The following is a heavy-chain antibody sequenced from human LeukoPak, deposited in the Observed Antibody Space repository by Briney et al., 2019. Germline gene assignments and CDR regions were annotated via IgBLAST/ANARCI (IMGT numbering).Heavy chain of an antibody. CDR2: IYYSGST. CDR1: GGSISSGGYY. Sequence: SQTLSLTCTVSGGSISSGGYYWRWIRQHPGKGLEWIGYIYYSGSTYYNPSLKSRVTISVDTSKNQFSLKLSSVTAADTAVYYCARGGVGAVLDWGQGTLVTVSS. D-gene: IGHD1-26*01. J-gene: IGHJ4*02. V-gene: IGHV4-31*03. CDR3: ARGGVGAVLD.